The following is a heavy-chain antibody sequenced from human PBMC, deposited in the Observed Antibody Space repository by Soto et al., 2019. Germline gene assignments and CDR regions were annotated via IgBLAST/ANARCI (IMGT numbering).Heavy chain of an antibody. V-gene: IGHV4-39*02. CDR3: VRDGGAVAGKVDYFQH. CDR1: GGSIRRSGHY. D-gene: IGHD6-19*01. CDR2: IFSDGIT. Sequence: PSETLSLTCNVSGGSIRRSGHYWGWIRQSPGKGLEWIGSIFSDGITYHNPSLESRVALSVDLSENQLSLKLSSVTAADAAVYYCVRDGGAVAGKVDYFQHWGPGTQVTVSS. J-gene: IGHJ1*01.